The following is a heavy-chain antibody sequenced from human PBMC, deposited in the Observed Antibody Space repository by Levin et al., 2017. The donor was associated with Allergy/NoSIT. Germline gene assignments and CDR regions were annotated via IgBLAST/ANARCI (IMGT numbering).Heavy chain of an antibody. Sequence: SETLSLTCTVSGGSISSSSYYWGWIRQPPGKGLEWIGSIYYSGSTYYNPSLKSRVTISVDTSKNQFSLKLSSVTAADTAVYYCAREGSDYVWGSYRTAFDIWGQGTMVTVSS. CDR1: GGSISSSSYY. D-gene: IGHD3-16*02. J-gene: IGHJ3*02. V-gene: IGHV4-39*02. CDR3: AREGSDYVWGSYRTAFDI. CDR2: IYYSGST.